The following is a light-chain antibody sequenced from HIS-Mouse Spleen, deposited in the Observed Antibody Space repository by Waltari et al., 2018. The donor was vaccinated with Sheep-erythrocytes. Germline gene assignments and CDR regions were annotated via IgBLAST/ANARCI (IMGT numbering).Light chain of an antibody. Sequence: QSALTQPRSVSGSPGQSVTLPCTGTSSDLGGYNYLPWYQPPPGKAPKLMIYDVSKRPSGVPDRFSGSKSGNTASLTISGLQTEDEADYYCCSYAGSYNHVFATGTKVTVL. CDR2: DVS. V-gene: IGLV2-11*01. CDR3: CSYAGSYNHV. J-gene: IGLJ1*01. CDR1: SSDLGGYNY.